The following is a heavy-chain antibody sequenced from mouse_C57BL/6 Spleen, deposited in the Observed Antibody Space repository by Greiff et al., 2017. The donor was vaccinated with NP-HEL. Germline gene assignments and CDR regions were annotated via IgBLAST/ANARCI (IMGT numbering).Heavy chain of an antibody. D-gene: IGHD3-3*01. CDR2: IYPGAGDS. V-gene: IGHV1-82*01. Sequence: QVQLQQSGPELVKPGASVKISCKASGYAFSSSWMNWVKQRPGKGLEWIGRIYPGAGDSNYNGKFTGKATLTADKSSSTAYMQLSSLTSEDSAVYIWARGGDPYFDYWGQGTTLTVSS. CDR1: GYAFSSSW. CDR3: ARGGDPYFDY. J-gene: IGHJ2*01.